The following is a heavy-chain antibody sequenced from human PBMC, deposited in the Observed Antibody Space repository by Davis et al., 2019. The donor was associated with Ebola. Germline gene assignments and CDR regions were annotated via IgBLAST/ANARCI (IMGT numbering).Heavy chain of an antibody. CDR2: IKQDGSEK. CDR3: GRDYYGSVDS. J-gene: IGHJ4*02. CDR1: GFTFSSYS. D-gene: IGHD3-10*01. Sequence: GESLKISCAASGFTFSSYSMSWVRQAPGKGLEWVANIKQDGSEKYYVDSVKGRITISRDNAKNTLYLQMNSLRAEDTAVYYCGRDYYGSVDSWGQGTLVTVSS. V-gene: IGHV3-7*01.